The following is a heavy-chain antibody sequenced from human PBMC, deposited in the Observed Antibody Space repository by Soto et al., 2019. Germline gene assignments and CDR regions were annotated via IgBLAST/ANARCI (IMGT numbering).Heavy chain of an antibody. D-gene: IGHD2-15*01. V-gene: IGHV3-48*01. CDR1: GFTFSSYS. Sequence: PGGSLRLSCAAPGFTFSSYSINWVRQAPGKGLEWVSYISSSSSTIYYADSVKGRFTISRDNAKNSLYLQMNSLRAEDTAVYYCARVGREELCSGGSCYSHYYYMDVWGKGTTVTVSS. CDR3: ARVGREELCSGGSCYSHYYYMDV. J-gene: IGHJ6*03. CDR2: ISSSSSTI.